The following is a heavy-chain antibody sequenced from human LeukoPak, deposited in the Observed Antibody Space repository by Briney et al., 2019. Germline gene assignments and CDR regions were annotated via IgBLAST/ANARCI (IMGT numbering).Heavy chain of an antibody. CDR3: ARAFRARYFDL. V-gene: IGHV4-39*01. D-gene: IGHD2/OR15-2a*01. Sequence: SETLSLTCTVSGGSITTSSHYWGWIRQPPRKGLEWIGIIYYSRSTYYNPSLKGRVTISVDPSKNQFSLKLSSVTAADTAVYYCARAFRARYFDLWGRGTLVTVSS. J-gene: IGHJ2*01. CDR2: IYYSRST. CDR1: GGSITTSSHY.